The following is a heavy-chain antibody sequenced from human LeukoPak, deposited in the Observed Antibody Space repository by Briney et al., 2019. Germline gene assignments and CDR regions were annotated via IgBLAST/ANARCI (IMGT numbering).Heavy chain of an antibody. V-gene: IGHV3-66*01. CDR2: IFGGST. CDR3: VKEARGTTVYY. D-gene: IGHD4-17*01. J-gene: IGHJ4*02. Sequence: AGGSLRLSCVASGFSFSDNYMSWVRQTPGEGLEWVSVIFGGSTYYADSVKGRFTISRDNSKNTLYLQMDSLRAEDTAVYYCVKEARGTTVYYWGQGTLVTVSS. CDR1: GFSFSDNY.